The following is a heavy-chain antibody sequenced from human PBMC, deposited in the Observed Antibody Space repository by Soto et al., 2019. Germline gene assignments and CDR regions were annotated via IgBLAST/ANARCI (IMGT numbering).Heavy chain of an antibody. V-gene: IGHV1-18*01. CDR1: GYTFTSYG. CDR3: ARGQDNWNYVDYYYMDV. CDR2: ISAYNGNT. J-gene: IGHJ6*03. D-gene: IGHD1-7*01. Sequence: ASVKVSCKASGYTFTSYGISWVRQAPGQGLEWMGWISAYNGNTNYAQKLQGRVTMTTDTSTSTAYMELRSLRSDDTAVYYCARGQDNWNYVDYYYMDVWGKGTTVTVSS.